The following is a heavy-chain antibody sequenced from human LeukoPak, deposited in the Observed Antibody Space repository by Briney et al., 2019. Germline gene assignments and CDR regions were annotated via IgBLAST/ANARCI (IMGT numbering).Heavy chain of an antibody. CDR2: IKSKTDGGTT. CDR1: RFTFRNAF. Sequence: GGCLRLSCAPSRFTFRNAFMCGVRQAPGEGREWGGRIKSKTDGGTTDYAAAVKGRFTISRNDSKNTLYLQMNSLKTEDTAVYYCNKGPPIVVVPAGRYYYYYMDVWGKGTTVTVSS. J-gene: IGHJ6*03. V-gene: IGHV3-15*01. CDR3: NKGPPIVVVPAGRYYYYYMDV. D-gene: IGHD2-2*01.